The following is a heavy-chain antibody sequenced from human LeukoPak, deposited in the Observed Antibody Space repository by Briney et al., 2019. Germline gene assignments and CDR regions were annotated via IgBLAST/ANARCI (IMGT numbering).Heavy chain of an antibody. D-gene: IGHD5-18*01. V-gene: IGHV4-39*01. Sequence: PSETLSLTCTVSGGSISSSSYYWGWIRQPPGKGLEWIGSIYYSGSTYYNPSLKSRVTISVDTSKNQFSLKLSSVTAADTAVYYCARHGLQLRAFDIWGQGTMVTVSS. CDR2: IYYSGST. J-gene: IGHJ3*02. CDR1: GGSISSSSYY. CDR3: ARHGLQLRAFDI.